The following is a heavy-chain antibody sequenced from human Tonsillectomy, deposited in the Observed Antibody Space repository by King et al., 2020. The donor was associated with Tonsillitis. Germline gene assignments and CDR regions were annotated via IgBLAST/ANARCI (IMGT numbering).Heavy chain of an antibody. V-gene: IGHV3-23*04. D-gene: IGHD1-1*01. Sequence: VQLVQSGGGLVQPGGSLRLSCAASGFTFSTYAMSWVRQPPGKGLEWVSSIRGSGCSTSYADSVKGRFPIPRDNSKTTLDLQMNSLRAEDTAVYYCAKILLQPYWGQGTLVTVSS. CDR1: GFTFSTYA. J-gene: IGHJ4*02. CDR3: AKILLQPY. CDR2: IRGSGCST.